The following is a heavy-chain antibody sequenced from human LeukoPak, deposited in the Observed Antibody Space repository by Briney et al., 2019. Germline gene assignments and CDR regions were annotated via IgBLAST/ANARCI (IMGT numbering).Heavy chain of an antibody. CDR3: ASNVGYCSSTSCSPTFYYYYYMDV. J-gene: IGHJ6*03. V-gene: IGHV4-38-2*01. CDR2: IYHSGST. D-gene: IGHD2-2*01. CDR1: GYSISSGYY. Sequence: SETLSLTCAVSGYSISSGYYWGWIRRPPGKGLEWIGSIYHSGSTYYNPSLKSRVTISVDTSKNQFSLKLSSVTAADTAVYYCASNVGYCSSTSCSPTFYYYYYMDVWGKGTTVTVSS.